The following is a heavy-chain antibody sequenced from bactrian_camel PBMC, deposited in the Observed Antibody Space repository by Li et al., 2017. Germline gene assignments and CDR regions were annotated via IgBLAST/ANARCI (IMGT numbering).Heavy chain of an antibody. D-gene: IGHD1*01. CDR2: ITSDGSNT. V-gene: IGHV3S2*01. J-gene: IGHJ4*01. CDR3: AAEGALNGGICYANPNY. CDR1: GFVFSAFD. Sequence: DVQLVESGGGLVQPGGSLRLSCTASGFVFSAFDMSWVRQAPGKGLEWVSRITSDGSNTYYADSVKGRFTISQNNAKNILYLEMNSLKVDDTAVYTCAAEGALNGGICYANPNYWGQGTRSPSPQ.